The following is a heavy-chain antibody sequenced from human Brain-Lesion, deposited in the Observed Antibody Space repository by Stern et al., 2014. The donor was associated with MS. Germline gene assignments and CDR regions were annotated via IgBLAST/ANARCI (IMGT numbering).Heavy chain of an antibody. CDR1: GGSISSGGYY. Sequence: QVQLQESGPGLVKPSQTLSLSCTVSGGSISSGGYYWSWIRQPAGKGLEWIGRIFNSGSTSYKPPLQSRGTLSIKHPKKPISLRLNPMTAADTAVYYCARGRVVPGFQYYATDVWGQGTTVIVSS. D-gene: IGHD2-2*01. J-gene: IGHJ6*02. V-gene: IGHV4-61*02. CDR2: IFNSGST. CDR3: ARGRVVPGFQYYATDV.